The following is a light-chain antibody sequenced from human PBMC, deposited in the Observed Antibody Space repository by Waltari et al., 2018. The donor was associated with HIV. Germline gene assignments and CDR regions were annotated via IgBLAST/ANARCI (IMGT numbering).Light chain of an antibody. CDR3: QSYDSSLSSSV. J-gene: IGLJ2*01. CDR1: SSNIGAGYD. CDR2: TYS. Sequence: QSVLTQPPSVSGAPGQRVTISCAGSSSNIGAGYDVHWYQQLPGTAPKSLIHTYSNRPSWVHDRFSGSNYCTLASLAITGLQAEDEADYCCQSYDSSLSSSVFGGGTKLTFL. V-gene: IGLV1-40*01.